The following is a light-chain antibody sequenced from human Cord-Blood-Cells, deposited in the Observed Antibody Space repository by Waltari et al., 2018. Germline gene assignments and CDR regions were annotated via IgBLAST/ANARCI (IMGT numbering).Light chain of an antibody. CDR2: YDS. V-gene: IGLV3-21*04. Sequence: SYVLTQPPSVSVAPGKTARITCGGNNIGSKSVHWYQQKPGQAPVLVIYYDSDRPSGIPERCSGSNSGNMATLTISRVEAGDEADDYCQVWDSSSDHWVFGGGTKLTVL. J-gene: IGLJ3*02. CDR3: QVWDSSSDHWV. CDR1: NIGSKS.